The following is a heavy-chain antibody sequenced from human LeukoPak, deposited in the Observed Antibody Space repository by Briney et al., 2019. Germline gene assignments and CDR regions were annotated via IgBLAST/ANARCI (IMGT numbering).Heavy chain of an antibody. Sequence: ASVKVSCKASGYTFTAYYIHWVRQPPGQGLEWMGWINPNSGGTNYALKFRGRVTMTRDTSISTASMELSRLISDDTAVYYCARDIAVAGLLDALDIWGQGTMVTVSS. V-gene: IGHV1-2*02. D-gene: IGHD6-19*01. CDR2: INPNSGGT. CDR1: GYTFTAYY. J-gene: IGHJ3*02. CDR3: ARDIAVAGLLDALDI.